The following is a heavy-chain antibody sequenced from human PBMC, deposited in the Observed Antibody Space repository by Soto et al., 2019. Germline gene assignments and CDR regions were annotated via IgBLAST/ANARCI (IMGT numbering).Heavy chain of an antibody. CDR2: IYYSGST. J-gene: IGHJ6*03. D-gene: IGHD3-10*01. CDR1: GGSISSYY. Sequence: SETLSLTCTVSGGSISSYYWSWIRQPPGKGLEWIGYIYYSGSTNYNPSLKSRVTISVDTSKNQFSLKLSSVTAADTAVYYCARRISITMVRGVRDYYYMDVWGKGTTVTGSS. CDR3: ARRISITMVRGVRDYYYMDV. V-gene: IGHV4-59*01.